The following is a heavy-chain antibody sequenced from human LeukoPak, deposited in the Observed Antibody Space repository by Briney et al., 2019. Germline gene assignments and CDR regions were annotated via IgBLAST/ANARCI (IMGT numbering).Heavy chain of an antibody. J-gene: IGHJ4*02. CDR2: IWYDGSNK. CDR1: GFTFSSYG. CDR3: AKAYSYGFDY. Sequence: PGGSLRLSCAASGFTFSSYGMHWVRQAPGKGPEWVAFIWYDGSNKYYEDSVKGRFTISRDNSKNTLSLQMNSLRPEDTAVNYCAKAYSYGFDYWGQGTLVTVSS. V-gene: IGHV3-30*02. D-gene: IGHD5-18*01.